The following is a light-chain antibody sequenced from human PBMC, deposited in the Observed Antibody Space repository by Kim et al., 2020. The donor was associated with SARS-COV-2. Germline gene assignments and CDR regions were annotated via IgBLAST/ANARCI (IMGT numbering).Light chain of an antibody. V-gene: IGLV2-14*03. CDR2: DVN. Sequence: GQSFTISCAGKHIDVGAHNYVSWYQHHPGKAPKLIIYDVNELPSGISTRFSGSKSGYTASLTISGLQSEDEADYYCSSYTTTNTYVFGTGTKVTVL. CDR1: HIDVGAHNY. CDR3: SSYTTTNTYV. J-gene: IGLJ1*01.